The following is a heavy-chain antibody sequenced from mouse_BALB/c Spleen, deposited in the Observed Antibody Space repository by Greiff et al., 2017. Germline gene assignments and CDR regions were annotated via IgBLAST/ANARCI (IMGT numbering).Heavy chain of an antibody. D-gene: IGHD2-1*01. CDR3: AREDYGNWYFDV. CDR1: GYTFTSYV. J-gene: IGHJ1*01. Sequence: VHVKQSGPELVKPGASVKMSCKASGYTFTSYVMHWVKQKPGQGLEWIGYINPYNDGTKYNEKFKGKATLTSDKSSSTAYMELSSLTSEDSAVYYCAREDYGNWYFDVWGAGTTVTVSS. CDR2: INPYNDGT. V-gene: IGHV1-14*01.